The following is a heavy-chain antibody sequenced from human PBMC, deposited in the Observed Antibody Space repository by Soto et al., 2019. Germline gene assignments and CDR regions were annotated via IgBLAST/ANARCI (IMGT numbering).Heavy chain of an antibody. D-gene: IGHD3-3*02. Sequence: EVQLLESGGGFVQPGGSMRLSCVASGFTFNNYAMNWVRRPPGKGRGGVPVRRGSGGRTFYADSVRGRFTTSRDTSKHTVYLQMDRLRVEDTAIYYCVKDLGYSLFAMGGGMDVWGQGTTVTVSS. J-gene: IGHJ6*02. CDR3: VKDLGYSLFAMGGGMDV. CDR1: GFTFNNYA. V-gene: IGHV3-23*01. CDR2: RRGSGGRT.